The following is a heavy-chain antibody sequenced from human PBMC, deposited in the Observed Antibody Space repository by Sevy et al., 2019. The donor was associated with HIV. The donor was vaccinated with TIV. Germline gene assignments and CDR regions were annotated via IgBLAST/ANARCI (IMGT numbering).Heavy chain of an antibody. D-gene: IGHD5-18*01. CDR1: RFTFSTYG. CDR3: ARTKSNTAMVSSDY. Sequence: GGSLRLSCAASRFTFSTYGMHWVRQAPGKGLEWVAVIWFDGSNTYYADSVKGRFTISRDNAKNSLYLQMNTLRAEDTAVYYCARTKSNTAMVSSDYWGQGTLVTVSS. CDR2: IWFDGSNT. J-gene: IGHJ4*02. V-gene: IGHV3-33*01.